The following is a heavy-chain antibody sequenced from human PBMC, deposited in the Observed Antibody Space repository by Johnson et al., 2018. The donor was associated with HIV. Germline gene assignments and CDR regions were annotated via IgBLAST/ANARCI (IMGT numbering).Heavy chain of an antibody. Sequence: QVQLVESGGGVVQPGRSLRLSCAASAFTSSSYSMHWVRQAPGKGLEWVAVISYGGNNKYYADSVKGRFTISRDNSKNTLYLQMARLRAEDTAVYYCARHGTTVVTRGAFDIWGQGTMVTVSS. D-gene: IGHD4-23*01. CDR3: ARHGTTVVTRGAFDI. J-gene: IGHJ3*02. CDR2: ISYGGNNK. V-gene: IGHV3-30-3*01. CDR1: AFTSSSYS.